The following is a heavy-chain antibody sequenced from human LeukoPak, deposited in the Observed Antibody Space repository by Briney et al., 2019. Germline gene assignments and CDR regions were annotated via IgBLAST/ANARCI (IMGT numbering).Heavy chain of an antibody. D-gene: IGHD6-19*01. J-gene: IGHJ5*02. CDR3: ARVAGWHWFDP. CDR2: IRPSGDNT. Sequence: GGSLRLSCAASGFIFSSYDMTWVRQAPGRGLEWVSSIRPSGDNTYYGDSVKGRFTVSRDNSKNTVYLEMNNMRVDDTAVYYCARVAGWHWFDPWGQGTLVTVSS. CDR1: GFIFSSYD. V-gene: IGHV3-23*01.